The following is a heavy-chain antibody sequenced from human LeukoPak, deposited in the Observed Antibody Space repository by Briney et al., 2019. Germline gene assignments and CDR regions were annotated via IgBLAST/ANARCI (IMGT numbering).Heavy chain of an antibody. J-gene: IGHJ4*02. V-gene: IGHV3-7*01. CDR1: GFTFSSYA. CDR3: ARDRGYTSFDL. D-gene: IGHD5-18*01. Sequence: GGSLRLSCAASGFTFSSYAMSWVRQAPGKGLEWVASTKPDGSQKYYVDSVKGRFLVSRDNVKDSLYLQMDSLRVDDTAVYYCARDRGYTSFDLWGQGTLVAVSS. CDR2: TKPDGSQK.